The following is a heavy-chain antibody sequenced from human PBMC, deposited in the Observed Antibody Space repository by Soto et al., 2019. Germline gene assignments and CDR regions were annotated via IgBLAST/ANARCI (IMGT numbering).Heavy chain of an antibody. Sequence: GGSLRLSCAASGFTFSSYSMNWVRQAPGKGLEWVSSISSSSSYIYYADSVKGRFTISRDNAKNSLYLQMNSLRAEDTAMYYCARDLIVVVPAATDSYYYGMDVWGQGTTVTVYS. J-gene: IGHJ6*02. CDR1: GFTFSSYS. CDR3: ARDLIVVVPAATDSYYYGMDV. CDR2: ISSSSSYI. V-gene: IGHV3-21*01. D-gene: IGHD2-2*01.